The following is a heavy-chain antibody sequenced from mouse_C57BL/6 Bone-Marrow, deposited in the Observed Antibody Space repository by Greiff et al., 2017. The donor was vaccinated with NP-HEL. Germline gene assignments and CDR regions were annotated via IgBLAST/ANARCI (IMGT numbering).Heavy chain of an antibody. J-gene: IGHJ4*01. D-gene: IGHD2-1*01. Sequence: EVQGVESGGGLVQPGGSLKLSCAASGFTFSDYYMYWVRQTPEKRLEWVAYISNGGGSTYYPDTVKGRFTISRDNAKNTLYLQMSRLKSEDTAMYYCARQENYYYPLLLAKDYWGQGASVT. V-gene: IGHV5-12*01. CDR1: GFTFSDYY. CDR2: ISNGGGST. CDR3: ARQENYYYPLLLAKDY.